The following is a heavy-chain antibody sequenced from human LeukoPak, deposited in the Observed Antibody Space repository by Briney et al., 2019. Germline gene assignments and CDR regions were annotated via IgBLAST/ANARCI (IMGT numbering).Heavy chain of an antibody. CDR2: INPNSGGA. J-gene: IGHJ6*03. V-gene: IGHV1-2*02. CDR3: ARSSPPTHYHFYYYMDV. Sequence: ASVKVSCKASGYTFTGYYMHWVRQAPGQGLEWMGWINPNSGGAKYAQNFQGRVIMTTDTSISTAYMELSSLRSDDTAVYYCARSSPPTHYHFYYYMDVWGKGSTVTVSS. CDR1: GYTFTGYY. D-gene: IGHD6-13*01.